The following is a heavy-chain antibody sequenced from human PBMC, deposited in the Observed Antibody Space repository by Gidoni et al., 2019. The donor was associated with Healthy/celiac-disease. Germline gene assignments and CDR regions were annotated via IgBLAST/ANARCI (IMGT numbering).Heavy chain of an antibody. CDR1: GCTFSSYA. Sequence: EVQLVESGGGLVQHGGSLRLSCSASGCTFSSYAMHWVRQAPGKGLEYVSAISSNGGSTYYADSVKGRFTISRDNSKNTLYLQMSSLRAEDTAVYYCVKDRQLWTHEPDYWGQGTLVTVSS. V-gene: IGHV3-64D*08. CDR3: VKDRQLWTHEPDY. CDR2: ISSNGGST. D-gene: IGHD5-18*01. J-gene: IGHJ4*02.